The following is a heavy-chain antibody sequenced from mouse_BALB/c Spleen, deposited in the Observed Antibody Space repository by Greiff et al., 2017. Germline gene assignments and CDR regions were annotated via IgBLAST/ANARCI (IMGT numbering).Heavy chain of an antibody. CDR2: ILPGSGST. D-gene: IGHD2-3*01. V-gene: IGHV1-9*01. CDR3: ARWDGYYPLAY. Sequence: QVQLQQSGAELMKPGASVKISCKATGYTFSSYWIEWVKQRPGHGLEWIGEILPGSGSTNYNEKFKGKATFTADTSSNTAYMQLSSLTSEDSAVYYCARWDGYYPLAYWGQGTLVTVSA. J-gene: IGHJ3*01. CDR1: GYTFSSYW.